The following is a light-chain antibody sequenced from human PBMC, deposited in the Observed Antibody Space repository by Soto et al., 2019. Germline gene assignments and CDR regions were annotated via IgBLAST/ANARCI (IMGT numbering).Light chain of an antibody. Sequence: VKMPSPATRSRSVVEGATLSFKASQSVSSNLACYQQKPGQAPRLLIYGASSRATGIPDRFSGSLSGKDVTLTTSTVSAVVLTRYSDQREKSSPFTLRQGTRLET. J-gene: IGKJ5*01. V-gene: IGKV3D-15*02. CDR3: QREKSSPFT. CDR1: QSVSSN. CDR2: GAS.